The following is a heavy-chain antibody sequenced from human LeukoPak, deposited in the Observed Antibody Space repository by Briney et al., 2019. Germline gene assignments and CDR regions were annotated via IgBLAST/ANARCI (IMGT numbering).Heavy chain of an antibody. CDR2: IYYSGGT. D-gene: IGHD6-19*01. CDR3: ARGPGDRTFWGRSGWYPDY. CDR1: GGSSSSYY. Sequence: SETLSLTCTVSGGSSSSYYWSWIRQPPGQGREGIGYIYYSGGTNYNPPLKSRVTMSVDTSKNQFSLKLSSVSAADTAVYYCARGPGDRTFWGRSGWYPDYWGQGTLVTVSS. V-gene: IGHV4-59*08. J-gene: IGHJ4*02.